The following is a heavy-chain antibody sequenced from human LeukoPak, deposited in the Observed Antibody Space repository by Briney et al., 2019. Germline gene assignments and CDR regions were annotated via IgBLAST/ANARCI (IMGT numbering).Heavy chain of an antibody. D-gene: IGHD3-22*01. J-gene: IGHJ5*02. CDR3: ARVSSGYTNWFDP. Sequence: SETLSLTCTVSGGSISSYYWSWIRPPPGKGLEWIGYIYYSGSTNYNPSLKSRVTISVDTSKNQFSLKLSSVTAADTAVYYCARVSSGYTNWFDPWGQGTLVTVSS. CDR1: GGSISSYY. V-gene: IGHV4-59*01. CDR2: IYYSGST.